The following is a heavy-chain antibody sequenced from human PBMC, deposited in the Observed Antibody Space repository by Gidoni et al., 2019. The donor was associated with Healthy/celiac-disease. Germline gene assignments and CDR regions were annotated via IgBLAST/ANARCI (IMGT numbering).Heavy chain of an antibody. CDR2: IYYSGST. CDR1: GGSISSYY. CDR3: ARDRVWDYVWGSYRPGVLDV. Sequence: QVQLQESGPGLVKPSETLSLTCTVSGGSISSYYWSWIRQPPGKGLEWIGYIYYSGSTNYNPSLKSRVTISVDTSKNQFSLKLSSVTAADTAVYYCARDRVWDYVWGSYRPGVLDVWGQGTTVTVSS. V-gene: IGHV4-59*01. J-gene: IGHJ6*02. D-gene: IGHD3-16*02.